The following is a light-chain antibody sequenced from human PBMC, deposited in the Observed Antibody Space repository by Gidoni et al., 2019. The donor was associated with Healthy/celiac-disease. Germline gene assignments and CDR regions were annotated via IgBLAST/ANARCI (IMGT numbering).Light chain of an antibody. J-gene: IGKJ4*01. CDR2: GAS. CDR1: QSVSSSY. V-gene: IGKV3-20*01. CDR3: QQYGSSPLT. Sequence: EIVFTPSPRTLSLSPGERATLSCRASQSVSSSYLAWYQQKPGKAPRLLIYGASSRATGIPDRFSGSGSGTDFTLTISRLEPEDFAVYYCQQYGSSPLTLGGXTKVEIK.